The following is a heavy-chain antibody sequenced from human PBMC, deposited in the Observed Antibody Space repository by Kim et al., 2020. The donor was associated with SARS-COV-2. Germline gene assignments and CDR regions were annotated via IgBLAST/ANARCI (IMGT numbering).Heavy chain of an antibody. V-gene: IGHV3-48*03. CDR3: ARDRGITMVRGVIKLIDY. Sequence: GGSLRLSCAASGFTFSSYEMNWVRQAPGKGLEWVSYISSSGSTIYYADSVKGRFTISRDNAKNSQYLQMNSLRAEDTAVYYCARDRGITMVRGVIKLIDYWGQGTLVTVSS. D-gene: IGHD3-10*01. CDR1: GFTFSSYE. J-gene: IGHJ4*02. CDR2: ISSSGSTI.